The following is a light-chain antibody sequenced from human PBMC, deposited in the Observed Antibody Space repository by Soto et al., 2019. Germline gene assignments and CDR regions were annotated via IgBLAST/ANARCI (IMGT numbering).Light chain of an antibody. V-gene: IGLV1-40*01. CDR2: ANT. CDR1: SSNIGAGYD. Sequence: QPVLTQPPSVSGAPGQRVTISCTGNSSNIGAGYDVQWYQQLPGTAPKLLIYANTNRPSGVPARFSGSKSGTSASLAITGLQAEDEADYYGQSSDNRLTTSYVFGSGTKLTVL. CDR3: QSSDNRLTTSYV. J-gene: IGLJ1*01.